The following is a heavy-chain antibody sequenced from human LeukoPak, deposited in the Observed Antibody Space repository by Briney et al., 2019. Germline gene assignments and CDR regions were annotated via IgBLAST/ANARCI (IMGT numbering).Heavy chain of an antibody. V-gene: IGHV3-30*02. CDR1: GFTFSSYG. J-gene: IGHJ4*02. D-gene: IGHD3-22*01. CDR2: IRYDGSNK. Sequence: QPGGSLRLSCAASGFTFSSYGMHWVRQAPGKGLEWVAFIRYDGSNKYYADSVKGRFTISRDNSKNTLYLQMNSLRAEDTAVYYCAKDQYYYDSSGGFDYWGQGTLVTVSS. CDR3: AKDQYYYDSSGGFDY.